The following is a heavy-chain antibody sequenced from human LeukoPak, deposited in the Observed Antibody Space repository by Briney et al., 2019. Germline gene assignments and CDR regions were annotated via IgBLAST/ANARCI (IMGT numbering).Heavy chain of an antibody. Sequence: SQTLSLTCAISGDSVSSNRAAWNWIRQSPSRGLEWLGRTFYRSKWYNDSAVSVTRRITINPDTPKNQFSLQLNSVTPEDTAVYYCARDREDGYNYDAFEIWGQGTMVTVSS. CDR1: GDSVSSNRAA. V-gene: IGHV6-1*01. CDR2: TFYRSKWYN. J-gene: IGHJ3*02. CDR3: ARDREDGYNYDAFEI. D-gene: IGHD5-24*01.